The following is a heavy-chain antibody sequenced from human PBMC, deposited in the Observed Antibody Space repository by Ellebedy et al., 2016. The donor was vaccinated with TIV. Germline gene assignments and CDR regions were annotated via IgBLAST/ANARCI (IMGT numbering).Heavy chain of an antibody. CDR1: GFTFSDYF. Sequence: PGGSLRLSCAGSGFTFSDYFMSWVRQAPGKGLEWTSYIPASGTGIYYADSVKGRFTVARDNANKSLHLQMNNLRGDDPAVYYCARARAPGPFAYYYYGMDVWGHGTTVTVSS. J-gene: IGHJ6*02. V-gene: IGHV3-11*01. CDR2: IPASGTGI. D-gene: IGHD1-1*01. CDR3: ARARAPGPFAYYYYGMDV.